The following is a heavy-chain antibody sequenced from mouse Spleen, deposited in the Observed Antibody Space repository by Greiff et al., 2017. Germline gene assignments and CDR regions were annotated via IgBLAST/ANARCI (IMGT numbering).Heavy chain of an antibody. CDR2: ISSGGGNT. Sequence: EVKLVESGGGLVKLGGSLKLSCAASGFTFSSYAMSWVRQTPEKRLEWVATISSGGGNTYYPDSVKGRFTISRDNAKNTLYLQMSSLKSEDTAMYYCARRGWLLFFDYWGQGTTLTVSS. D-gene: IGHD2-3*01. J-gene: IGHJ2*01. V-gene: IGHV5-9*04. CDR3: ARRGWLLFFDY. CDR1: GFTFSSYA.